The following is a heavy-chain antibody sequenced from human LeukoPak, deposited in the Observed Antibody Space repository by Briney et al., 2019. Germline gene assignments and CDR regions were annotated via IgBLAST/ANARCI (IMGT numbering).Heavy chain of an antibody. CDR3: ARATGYSSSWYGNWFDP. D-gene: IGHD6-13*01. CDR2: INPNSGGT. V-gene: IGHV1-2*02. Sequence: ASVKVSCKASGYTFTSYAMNWVRQAPGQGLEWMGWINPNSGGTNYAQKFQGRVTMTRDTSISTAYMELSRLRSDDTAVYYCARATGYSSSWYGNWFDPWGQGTLVTVSS. J-gene: IGHJ5*02. CDR1: GYTFTSYA.